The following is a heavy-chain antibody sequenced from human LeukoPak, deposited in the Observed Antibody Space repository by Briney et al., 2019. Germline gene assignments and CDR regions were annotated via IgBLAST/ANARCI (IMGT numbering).Heavy chain of an antibody. J-gene: IGHJ4*02. D-gene: IGHD3-22*01. CDR1: GFTVSSNY. V-gene: IGHV3-66*01. CDR2: IYSGGST. CDR3: ARDNYYDSSGYYYFDY. Sequence: GGSLRLPCAASGFTVSSNYMSWVRQAPGKGLEWVSVIYSGGSTYYAASVKGRFTISRDSSKNTLYLQMNSLRAEDTAVYYCARDNYYDSSGYYYFDYWGQGTLVTVSS.